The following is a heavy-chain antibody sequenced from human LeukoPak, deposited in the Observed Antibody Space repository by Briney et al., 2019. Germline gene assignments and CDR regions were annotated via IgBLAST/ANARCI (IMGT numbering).Heavy chain of an antibody. D-gene: IGHD6-13*01. CDR2: ISAYNGNT. CDR1: GYTFTSYG. J-gene: IGHJ5*02. Sequence: ASVKVSCKASGYTFTSYGISWVRQAPGQGLEWMGWISAYNGNTNNAQKLQGRVTMTTDTSTSTAYVELRSLRSDDTAVYYCARDYSSSSNWFDPWGQGTLVTVSS. CDR3: ARDYSSSSNWFDP. V-gene: IGHV1-18*01.